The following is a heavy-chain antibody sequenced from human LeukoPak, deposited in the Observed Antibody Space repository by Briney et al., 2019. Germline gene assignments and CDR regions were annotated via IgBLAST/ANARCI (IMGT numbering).Heavy chain of an antibody. V-gene: IGHV4-31*03. J-gene: IGHJ4*02. CDR2: IYYSGST. CDR3: ARGLVRSYGPDY. CDR1: GGSISSGGYY. D-gene: IGHD5-18*01. Sequence: SETLSLTCTVSGGSISSGGYYWGWIRQHPGKGLEWIGYIYYSGSTYYNPSLKSRVTISVDTSKNQFSLKLSSVTAADTAVYYCARGLVRSYGPDYWGQGTLVTVSS.